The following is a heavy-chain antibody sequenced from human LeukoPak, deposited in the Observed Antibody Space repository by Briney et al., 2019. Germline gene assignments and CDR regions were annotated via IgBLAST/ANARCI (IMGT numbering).Heavy chain of an antibody. CDR1: GFTFDDYG. CDR3: ARDLKRIAAFQPPEFDY. J-gene: IGHJ4*02. V-gene: IGHV3-20*04. Sequence: GGSLRLSCAASGFTFDDYGMSWVRQAPGKGLEWVSGINWRGGSIGYADSVEGVFTISRDNAKPSLYLQMNRLRVEDTALYYCARDLKRIAAFQPPEFDYRGQGTLVTVSS. D-gene: IGHD6-13*01. CDR2: INWRGGSI.